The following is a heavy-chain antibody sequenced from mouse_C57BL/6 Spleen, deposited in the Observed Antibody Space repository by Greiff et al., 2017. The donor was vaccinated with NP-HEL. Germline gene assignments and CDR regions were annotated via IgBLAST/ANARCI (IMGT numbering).Heavy chain of an antibody. J-gene: IGHJ2*01. Sequence: VQLQQSGPGLVKPSQSLSLTCSVTGYSITSGYYWNWIRQFPGNKLEWMGYISYDGSNNYNPSLKNRISITRDTSKNQFFLKLNSVTTEDTATYYCARDPIYYYGSSYLWDYWGQGTTLTVSS. CDR3: ARDPIYYYGSSYLWDY. V-gene: IGHV3-6*01. CDR1: GYSITSGYY. CDR2: ISYDGSN. D-gene: IGHD1-1*01.